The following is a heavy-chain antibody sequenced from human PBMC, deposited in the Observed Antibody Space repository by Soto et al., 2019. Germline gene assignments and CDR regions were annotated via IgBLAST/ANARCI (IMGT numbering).Heavy chain of an antibody. CDR1: GYTFTSYG. Sequence: QVHLVQSGAEVKKPGASVKVSCKASGYTFTSYGITWVRQAPGQGLEWMGWISAHNGNTDYGQKLQGSGSVTRDTSTSTASMELRSLRSDDAAVYYCARGRYGDYWGQGALVTVSS. CDR3: ARGRYGDY. V-gene: IGHV1-18*01. CDR2: ISAHNGNT. J-gene: IGHJ4*02. D-gene: IGHD1-1*01.